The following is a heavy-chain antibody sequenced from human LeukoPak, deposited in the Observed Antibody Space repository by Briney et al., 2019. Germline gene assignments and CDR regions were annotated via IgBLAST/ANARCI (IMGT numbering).Heavy chain of an antibody. CDR3: ARAAWALSVAVNFDY. V-gene: IGHV4-61*01. CDR2: IYYSGST. J-gene: IGHJ4*02. CDR1: GGSVSSGSYY. D-gene: IGHD1-26*01. Sequence: SETLSLTCTVSGGSVSSGSYYWSWIRQPPGKGLEWIGYIYYSGSTNYNPSLKSRVTISVDTSKNQFSLKLSSVTAADTAVYYCARAAWALSVAVNFDYWGQGTLVTVSS.